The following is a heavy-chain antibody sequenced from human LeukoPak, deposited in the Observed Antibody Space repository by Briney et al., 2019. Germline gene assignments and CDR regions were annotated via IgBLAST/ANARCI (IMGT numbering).Heavy chain of an antibody. Sequence: GGSLRLSCAASGFTVNSNYMTWVRQAPGKGLEWVSLIYSTGTTYYADSVKGRFTISRDNSKNTLYLQMNSLRAEDTAVYYCARHVIDYGDRRLDYWGQGTLVTVSS. V-gene: IGHV3-66*02. D-gene: IGHD4-17*01. CDR2: IYSTGTT. J-gene: IGHJ4*02. CDR1: GFTVNSNY. CDR3: ARHVIDYGDRRLDY.